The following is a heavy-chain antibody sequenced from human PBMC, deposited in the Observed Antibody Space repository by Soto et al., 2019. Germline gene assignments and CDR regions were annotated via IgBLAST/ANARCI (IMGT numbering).Heavy chain of an antibody. CDR3: SAGVYYYYGMDV. D-gene: IGHD6-13*01. Sequence: SVKVSCKASGFTFTSSAVQWVRQARGQGLEWRGWIVVGSGNTNYAQKFQERVTITRDMSTSTAYMELSSLRPEDTAVYYCSAGVYYYYGMDVWGQGTTVTVSS. CDR2: IVVGSGNT. V-gene: IGHV1-58*01. J-gene: IGHJ6*02. CDR1: GFTFTSSA.